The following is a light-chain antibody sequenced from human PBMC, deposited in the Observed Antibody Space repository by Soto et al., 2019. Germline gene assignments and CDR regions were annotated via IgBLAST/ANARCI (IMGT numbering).Light chain of an antibody. CDR2: GAS. CDR1: QSVSSSY. V-gene: IGKV3-20*01. J-gene: IGKJ1*01. Sequence: IVMAQSPATLSVSPGERDTLSCRASQSVSSSYLAWYQHKPGQAPRLLIYGASIRASGIPDRFSGSGYGTDFTLTICRLEPEDFAVYYCEQYGTLLRTFGQGTKVDIK. CDR3: EQYGTLLRT.